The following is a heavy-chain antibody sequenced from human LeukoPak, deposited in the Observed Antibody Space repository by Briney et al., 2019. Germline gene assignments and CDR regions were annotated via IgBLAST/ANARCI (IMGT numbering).Heavy chain of an antibody. Sequence: GGSLRLSRAASGFTFSSYAMHWVRQAPGKGLEWVAVISYDGSNKYYADSVKGRFTISRDNSKNTLYLQMNSLRAEDTAVYYCARPRDYDFWSGYVWGQGTLVTVSS. CDR2: ISYDGSNK. V-gene: IGHV3-30-3*01. CDR1: GFTFSSYA. J-gene: IGHJ4*02. D-gene: IGHD3-3*01. CDR3: ARPRDYDFWSGYV.